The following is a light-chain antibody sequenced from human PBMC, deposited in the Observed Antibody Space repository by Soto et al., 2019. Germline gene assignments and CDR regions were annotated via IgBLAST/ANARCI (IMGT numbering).Light chain of an antibody. CDR1: QSLLHSHGYTY. V-gene: IGKV2-28*01. CDR2: MGS. Sequence: DIVMTQSPVSLPVTPGEPASISCRSSQSLLHSHGYTYLDWCLQKPGQSPQLLIYMGSTRASGVPDRFSGSGSDTDFTLKISRVEAEDVGVYCCMQALQIPLTFGGGTKVEIK. CDR3: MQALQIPLT. J-gene: IGKJ4*01.